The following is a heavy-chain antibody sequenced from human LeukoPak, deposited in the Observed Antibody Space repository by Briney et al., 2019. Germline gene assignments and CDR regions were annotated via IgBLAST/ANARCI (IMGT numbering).Heavy chain of an antibody. V-gene: IGHV3-11*04. J-gene: IGHJ3*02. CDR3: ARGSNWAFDS. Sequence: GGSLRLSCAASGLSFGDYHMSWIRQAPGRGLEWLLYISRNGHDIYYADSVKGRFTISRDNAKNSLYLQMNSLRAEDTAIYYCARGSNWAFDSWGQGTMVTVSS. CDR1: GLSFGDYH. CDR2: ISRNGHDI. D-gene: IGHD2-8*01.